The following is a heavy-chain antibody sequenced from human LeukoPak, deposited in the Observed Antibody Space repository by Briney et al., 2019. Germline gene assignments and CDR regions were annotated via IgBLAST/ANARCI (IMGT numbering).Heavy chain of an antibody. D-gene: IGHD3-9*01. CDR1: GYSINSGYY. CDR3: ARDQYLDVLTGDRRYYFDY. Sequence: KSSETLSLICTVSGYSINSGYYWGWIRQPPGKGLEWIGSIHHSGSTYYNPSLQSRVTISVDTSNNQFSLKLNSVTAADTAVYHCARDQYLDVLTGDRRYYFDYWGQGALVTVSS. V-gene: IGHV4-38-2*02. CDR2: IHHSGST. J-gene: IGHJ4*02.